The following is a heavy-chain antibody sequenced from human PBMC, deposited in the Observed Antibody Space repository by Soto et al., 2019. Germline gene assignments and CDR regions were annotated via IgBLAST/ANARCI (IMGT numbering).Heavy chain of an antibody. CDR1: GFSLSTYW. Sequence: EVQLVESGGGLVQPGGSLRLSCTVSGFSLSTYWMSWVRQAPGKELEWVANIIQDGSEKQYVDSVKGRFTISRDNAKNLLYLQMNGLRVEDTAIYYCGRGHSAPDHWGQGTLVTVSS. CDR3: GRGHSAPDH. V-gene: IGHV3-7*01. CDR2: IIQDGSEK. J-gene: IGHJ4*02.